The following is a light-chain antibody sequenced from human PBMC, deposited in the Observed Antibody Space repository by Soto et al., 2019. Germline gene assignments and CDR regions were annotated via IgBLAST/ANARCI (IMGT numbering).Light chain of an antibody. CDR1: SSDVGGYNY. Sequence: QSVLTQPASVSGSPGQSITISCTGTSSDVGGYNYVSWYQQHPGKAPKLMIYEVSNRPSGVSNRFSGSKSGNTASLTISGLQAEDEADYYCSSYTSSRTLVFGGGTQLTV. CDR3: SSYTSSRTLV. CDR2: EVS. J-gene: IGLJ2*01. V-gene: IGLV2-14*01.